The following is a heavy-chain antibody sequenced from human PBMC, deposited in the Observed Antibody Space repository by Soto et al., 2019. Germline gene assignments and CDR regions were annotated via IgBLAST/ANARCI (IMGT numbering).Heavy chain of an antibody. Sequence: QVQLQESGPGLVKPSETLSLTCTVSGGSISSYYWSWIRQSPGKGLEWIGYISYSGSTKYNPSLKSRVTKSVDTSKNQFSLKLSSVTAADTAVYYCSRGREDTAMPWHYCGQGTLVTVSS. J-gene: IGHJ4*02. CDR1: GGSISSYY. CDR3: SRGREDTAMPWHY. V-gene: IGHV4-59*01. CDR2: ISYSGST. D-gene: IGHD5-18*01.